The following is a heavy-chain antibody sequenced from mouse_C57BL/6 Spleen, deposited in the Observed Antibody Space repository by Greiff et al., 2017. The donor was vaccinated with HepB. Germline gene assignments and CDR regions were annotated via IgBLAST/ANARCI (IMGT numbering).Heavy chain of an antibody. CDR3: ARDPRLGKGYAMDY. D-gene: IGHD1-2*01. V-gene: IGHV1-82*01. CDR2: IYPGDGDT. J-gene: IGHJ4*01. CDR1: GYAFSSSW. Sequence: QVQLKQSGPELVKPGASVKISCKASGYAFSSSWMNWVKQRPGKGLEWIGRIYPGDGDTNYNGKFKGKATLTADKSSSTAYMQLSSLTSEDSAVYFCARDPRLGKGYAMDYWGQGTSVTVSS.